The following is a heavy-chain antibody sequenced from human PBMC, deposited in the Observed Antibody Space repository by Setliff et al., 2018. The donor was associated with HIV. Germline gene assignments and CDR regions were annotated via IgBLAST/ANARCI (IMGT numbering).Heavy chain of an antibody. Sequence: SETLFLTCSVFGGSISTYSYYWGWVRQPPGMGLEWIGSIYHTANTHYSPSLETRVAIFVDTSKNQFSLRLSSVTAADSAMYYCVRHDPPNSGRFYFDLWGRGTLVTVSS. CDR3: VRHDPPNSGRFYFDL. CDR2: IYHTANT. J-gene: IGHJ4*01. D-gene: IGHD1-26*01. CDR1: GGSISTYSYY. V-gene: IGHV4-39*01.